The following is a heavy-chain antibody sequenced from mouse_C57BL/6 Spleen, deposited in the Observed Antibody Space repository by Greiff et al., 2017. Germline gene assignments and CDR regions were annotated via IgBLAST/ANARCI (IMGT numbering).Heavy chain of an antibody. Sequence: VQLQQSGPELVKPGDSVKISCKASGYSFTGYFMNWVMQSHGKSLEWIGRINPYNGDTFYNQKFKGKATLTVDKSSSTAHMELRSLTSEDSAVYYCAGSPDGYYGAMDYWGQGTPVTVSA. V-gene: IGHV1-20*01. CDR1: GYSFTGYF. D-gene: IGHD2-3*01. J-gene: IGHJ4*01. CDR2: INPYNGDT. CDR3: AGSPDGYYGAMDY.